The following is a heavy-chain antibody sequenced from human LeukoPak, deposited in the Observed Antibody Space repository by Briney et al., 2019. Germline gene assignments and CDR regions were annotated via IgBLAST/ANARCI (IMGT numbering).Heavy chain of an antibody. J-gene: IGHJ4*02. Sequence: GASVTVSCKASGYTFTSYGISWVRQAPGQGLEWMGWISAYNGNTNYAQKLQGRVTMTTDTSTSTAYMELRSLRSDDTAVYYCARAYSRDGYNYGFDYWGQGTLVTVSS. CDR1: GYTFTSYG. CDR3: ARAYSRDGYNYGFDY. CDR2: ISAYNGNT. V-gene: IGHV1-18*01. D-gene: IGHD5-24*01.